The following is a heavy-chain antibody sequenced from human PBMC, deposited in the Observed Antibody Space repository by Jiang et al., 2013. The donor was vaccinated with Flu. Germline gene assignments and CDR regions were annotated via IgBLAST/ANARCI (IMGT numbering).Heavy chain of an antibody. Sequence: SISSSNWWSWVRQPPGKGLEWIGEIYHSGSTNYNPSLKSRVTISVDKSKNQFSLKLSSVTAADTAVYYCASGGIAVAGFLDYYYYGMDVWGQGTTVTVSS. D-gene: IGHD6-19*01. J-gene: IGHJ6*02. CDR1: SISSSNW. CDR2: IYHSGST. CDR3: ASGGIAVAGFLDYYYYGMDV. V-gene: IGHV4-4*02.